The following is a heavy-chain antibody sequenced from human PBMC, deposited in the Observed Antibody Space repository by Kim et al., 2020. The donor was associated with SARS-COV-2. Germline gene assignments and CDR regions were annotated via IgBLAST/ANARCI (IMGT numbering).Heavy chain of an antibody. CDR1: GYTFTSYY. V-gene: IGHV1-46*01. CDR2: INPSGGST. CDR3: ARERPGVHSSGWFGGYYYYYYMDV. J-gene: IGHJ6*03. Sequence: ASVKVSCKASGYTFTSYYMHWVRQAPGQGLEWMGIINPSGGSTSYAQKFQGRVTMTRDTSTSTVYMELSSLRSEDTAVYYCARERPGVHSSGWFGGYYYYYYMDVWGKGTTVTVSS. D-gene: IGHD6-19*01.